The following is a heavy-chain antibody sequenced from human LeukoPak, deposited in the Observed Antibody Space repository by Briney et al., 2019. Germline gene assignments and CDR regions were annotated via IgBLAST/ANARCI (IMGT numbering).Heavy chain of an antibody. V-gene: IGHV4-30-2*01. CDR2: FYHSGST. D-gene: IGHD6-13*01. Sequence: PSETLSLTCAVPGGSVTSGAYSWTWIRQPPGKGLEWIGYFYHSGSTYYNPSLKSRVTISVDRSKNQFSLKLGSVTAADTAVYYCASVPAAAHRGYFDFWGQGTLVTVSS. CDR1: GGSVTSGAYS. CDR3: ASVPAAAHRGYFDF. J-gene: IGHJ4*02.